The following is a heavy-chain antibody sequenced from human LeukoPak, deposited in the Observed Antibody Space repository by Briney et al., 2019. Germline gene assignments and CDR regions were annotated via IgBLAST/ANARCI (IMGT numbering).Heavy chain of an antibody. CDR2: ISGSGGST. CDR3: AKVRLYILTGYDY. CDR1: GFTFSSYS. D-gene: IGHD3-9*01. V-gene: IGHV3-23*01. Sequence: GGSLRLSCAASGFTFSSYSMNWVRQAPGKGLEWVSAISGSGGSTYYADSVKGRFTISRDNSKNTLYLQMNSLRAEDTAVYYCAKVRLYILTGYDYWGQGTLVTVSS. J-gene: IGHJ4*02.